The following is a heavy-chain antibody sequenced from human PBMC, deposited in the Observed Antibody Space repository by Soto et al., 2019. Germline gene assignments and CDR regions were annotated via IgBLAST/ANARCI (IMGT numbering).Heavy chain of an antibody. CDR2: MNPNSGNT. D-gene: IGHD5-12*01. Sequence: QVQLVQSGAEVKKPGASVKVSCKASGYTFTSYDINWVRQATGQGLEWMGWMNPNSGNTGYAQKFQGRVTRTRNTSIRTAYMQLSSLRSEETAVYSCARDKVGMVDYWGQGTLVTVSS. CDR3: ARDKVGMVDY. V-gene: IGHV1-8*01. J-gene: IGHJ4*02. CDR1: GYTFTSYD.